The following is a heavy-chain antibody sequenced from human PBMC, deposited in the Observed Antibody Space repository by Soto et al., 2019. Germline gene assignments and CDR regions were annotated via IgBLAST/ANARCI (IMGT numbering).Heavy chain of an antibody. CDR3: ARAPYCSSTSCQKYYYYYYYMDV. V-gene: IGHV3-33*01. D-gene: IGHD2-2*01. CDR2: IWYDGSNK. CDR1: GFTFSSYG. J-gene: IGHJ6*03. Sequence: QVQLVESGGGVVQPGRSLRLSCAASGFTFSSYGMHWVRQAPGKGLEWVAVIWYDGSNKYYADSVKGRFTISRDNSKNTLYLQMNSLRAEDTAVYYCARAPYCSSTSCQKYYYYYYYMDVWGKGTTVTVSS.